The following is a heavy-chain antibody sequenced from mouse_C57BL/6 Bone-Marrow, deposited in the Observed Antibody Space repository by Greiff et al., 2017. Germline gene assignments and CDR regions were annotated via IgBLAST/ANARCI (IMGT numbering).Heavy chain of an antibody. CDR3: AIFV. CDR2: IDPSDCNT. Sequence: QVQLQQPGAELVKPGASVKLSCKASGYPFTSYWMQWVKQRPGQGLEWIGEIDPSDCNTHYTQKFKGKATLTVNKSSSTAYMQLSGLTSEDSAVFYCAIFVWGTGTTVTVSS. CDR1: GYPFTSYW. J-gene: IGHJ1*03. V-gene: IGHV1-50*01.